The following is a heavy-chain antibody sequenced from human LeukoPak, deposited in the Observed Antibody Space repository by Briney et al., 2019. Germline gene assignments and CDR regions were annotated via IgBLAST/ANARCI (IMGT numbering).Heavy chain of an antibody. CDR1: GYSFNDLS. V-gene: IGHV1-24*01. J-gene: IGHJ4*02. CDR2: YDPEYGDT. Sequence: GASVKVSCKVSGYSFNDLSVHWVRQAPGKGLQWMGGYDPEYGDTTYAQNFQGRLTMTEDTSTATAFMEVSSLRSEDTAVYYCTAVSLLRGYDVLTFYSYPNYFDFWGQGTLVTVSS. D-gene: IGHD3-9*01. CDR3: TAVSLLRGYDVLTFYSYPNYFDF.